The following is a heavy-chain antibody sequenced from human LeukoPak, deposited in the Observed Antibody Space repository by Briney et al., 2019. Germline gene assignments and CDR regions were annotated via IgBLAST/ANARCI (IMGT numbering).Heavy chain of an antibody. CDR1: GFTFSSYG. CDR2: IWYDGSNK. J-gene: IGHJ4*02. D-gene: IGHD5-12*01. V-gene: IGHV3-33*01. Sequence: GGSLRLSCAASGFTFSSYGMHWVRQAPGKGLEWVAVIWYDGSNKYYADSVKGRFTISRDNSKNTLYLQMNSLRAEDTAVYYCASVSGSDYFAYWGQGPLVTVSS. CDR3: ASVSGSDYFAY.